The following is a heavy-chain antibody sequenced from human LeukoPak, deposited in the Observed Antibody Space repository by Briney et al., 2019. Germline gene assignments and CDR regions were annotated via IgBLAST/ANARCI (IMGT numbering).Heavy chain of an antibody. V-gene: IGHV1-18*01. J-gene: IGHJ3*02. CDR2: ISACNGNT. CDR3: AVDIAAAGDDAFDI. Sequence: ASVKVSCKASGYTFTSYGISWVRQAPGQGLEWMGWISACNGNTNYAQKLQGRVTMTTDTSTSTAYMELRSLRSDDTAVYYCAVDIAAAGDDAFDIWGQGTMVTVSS. D-gene: IGHD6-13*01. CDR1: GYTFTSYG.